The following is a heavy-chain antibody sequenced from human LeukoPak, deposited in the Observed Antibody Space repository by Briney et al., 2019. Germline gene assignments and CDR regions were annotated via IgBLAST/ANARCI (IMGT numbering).Heavy chain of an antibody. Sequence: GGSLRLSCAASGFTFSNYNMNWVRQAPGKGLEWVSSIRSSTTYVYYADSVKGRFTISRDNAKNSLYLQMNSLRAEDTAVYYCAELGITMIGGVWGKGTTVTISS. V-gene: IGHV3-21*01. CDR2: IRSSTTYV. CDR3: AELGITMIGGV. D-gene: IGHD3-10*02. CDR1: GFTFSNYN. J-gene: IGHJ6*04.